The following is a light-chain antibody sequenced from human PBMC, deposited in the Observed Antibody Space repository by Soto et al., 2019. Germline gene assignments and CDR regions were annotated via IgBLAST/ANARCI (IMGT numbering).Light chain of an antibody. J-gene: IGKJ5*01. CDR3: QQSYSTPIT. V-gene: IGKV1-39*01. CDR1: QSISSY. Sequence: DIPLTQSPSSLSASVGDTVTITCRASQSISSYLNWYQQKPGKAPKLLIYAASSLQSGVPSRFSGSGSGTDFTLTISSLQPEDFATYYCQQSYSTPITFGQGTRLEI. CDR2: AAS.